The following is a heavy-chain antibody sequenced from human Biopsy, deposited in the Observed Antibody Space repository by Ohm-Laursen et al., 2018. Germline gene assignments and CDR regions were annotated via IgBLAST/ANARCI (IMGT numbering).Heavy chain of an antibody. J-gene: IGHJ4*02. CDR1: GFTFSNYG. D-gene: IGHD4-11*01. Sequence: SLRLSCAASGFTFSNYGMHRVRQAPGKGLEWLAVIWYDGSNKYYGDSVQGRFTISKDNSKNTVYLQMNSLRAEDTAIYYCARDSTINTVTTADYWGQGTLVTVSP. CDR2: IWYDGSNK. CDR3: ARDSTINTVTTADY. V-gene: IGHV3-33*01.